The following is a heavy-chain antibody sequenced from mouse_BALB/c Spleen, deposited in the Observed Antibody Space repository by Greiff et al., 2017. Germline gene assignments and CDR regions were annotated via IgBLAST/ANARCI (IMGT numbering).Heavy chain of an antibody. J-gene: IGHJ1*01. V-gene: IGHV3-2*02. Sequence: EVKLMESGPGLVKPSQSLSLTCTVTGYSITSDYAWNWIRQFPGNKLEWMGYISYSGSTSYNPSLKSRISITRDTSKNQFFLQLNSVTTEDTATYYCARRWLLRGGYFDVWGAGTTVTVSS. CDR2: ISYSGST. CDR1: GYSITSDYA. D-gene: IGHD2-3*01. CDR3: ARRWLLRGGYFDV.